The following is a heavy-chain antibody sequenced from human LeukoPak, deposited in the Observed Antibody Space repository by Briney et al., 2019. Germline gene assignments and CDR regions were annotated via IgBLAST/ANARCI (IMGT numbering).Heavy chain of an antibody. CDR1: GYTFTSYG. J-gene: IGHJ4*02. Sequence: ASVKVSCKASGYTFTSYGISWVRQAPGQGLEWMGWISAYNGNTNYAQKLQGRVTMTIDTSTSTAYMELRSLRSDDTAVYYCARDHGIQLWSGFDYWGQGTLVTVSS. CDR2: ISAYNGNT. V-gene: IGHV1-18*01. D-gene: IGHD5-18*01. CDR3: ARDHGIQLWSGFDY.